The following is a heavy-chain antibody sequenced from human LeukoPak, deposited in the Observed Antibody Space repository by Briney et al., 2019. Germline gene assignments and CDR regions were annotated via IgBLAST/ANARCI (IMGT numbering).Heavy chain of an antibody. CDR2: ISANKGNT. Sequence: GASVKVSCKASGYTFTSYGITWVRQAPGQGLEWMGWISANKGNTNYAQKFQGRVTMTTDTSTRTAYMELRSLRFDDTAEYYCARARYCRSTSCYGPEDDASDIWGQGTMVTVSS. CDR3: ARARYCRSTSCYGPEDDASDI. D-gene: IGHD2-2*01. V-gene: IGHV1-18*01. CDR1: GYTFTSYG. J-gene: IGHJ3*02.